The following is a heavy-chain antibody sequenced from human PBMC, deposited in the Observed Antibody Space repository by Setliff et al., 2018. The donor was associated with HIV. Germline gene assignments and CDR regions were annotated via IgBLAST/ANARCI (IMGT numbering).Heavy chain of an antibody. Sequence: SETLSLTCVVSGDSIGSGRYYWSWIRQPAGRGLEWIGRIYSSGSTNYNPSLKSRVSMSVDTSKNQFSLKVDSATAADTAVYYCARPAGKGSYYGDDAFDLWGQGTMVTVSS. CDR1: GDSIGSGRYY. CDR2: IYSSGST. D-gene: IGHD1-26*01. V-gene: IGHV4-61*02. J-gene: IGHJ3*01. CDR3: ARPAGKGSYYGDDAFDL.